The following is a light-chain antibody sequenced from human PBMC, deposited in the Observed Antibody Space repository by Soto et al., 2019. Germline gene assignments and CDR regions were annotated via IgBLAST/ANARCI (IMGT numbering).Light chain of an antibody. J-gene: IGKJ4*01. Sequence: DIQMTQSPSSLSASVGDRVTITCRASQSISSYLNWYQQKPGKAPKLLIYAASSLQSGVPSRFSGSGSGTDFTLTISSLQPEDFATYYCRQYSTFPLTFGGGTKVDIK. V-gene: IGKV1-39*01. CDR3: RQYSTFPLT. CDR1: QSISSY. CDR2: AAS.